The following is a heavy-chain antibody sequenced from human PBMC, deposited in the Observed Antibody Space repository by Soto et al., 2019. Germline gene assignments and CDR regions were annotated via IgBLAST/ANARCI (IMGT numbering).Heavy chain of an antibody. J-gene: IGHJ2*01. CDR1: GGSFSGYY. Sequence: SETLSLTCAVYGGSFSGYYWSWIRQPPGKGLEWIGEINHSGSTNYNPSLKSRVTISVDTSKNQFSLKLSSVTAADTAVYYCARGRIVVVTARSWYFDLGGRGTLVT. D-gene: IGHD2-21*02. CDR3: ARGRIVVVTARSWYFDL. V-gene: IGHV4-34*01. CDR2: INHSGST.